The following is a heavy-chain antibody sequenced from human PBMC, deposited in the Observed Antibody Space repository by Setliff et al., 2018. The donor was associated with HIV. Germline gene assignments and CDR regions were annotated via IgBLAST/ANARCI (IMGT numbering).Heavy chain of an antibody. CDR1: GFTFSSYS. CDR2: ISSTGTIT. Sequence: GGSLRLSCAASGFTFSSYSMNWVRQAPGKGLEWVSVISSTGTITFYADSVKGRFTISRANSRDTLYLQMNNVRAGDTAVYYCTRELNGHTSSHYYFGLDVWGQGTTVTVSS. J-gene: IGHJ6*02. V-gene: IGHV3-48*01. D-gene: IGHD6-6*01. CDR3: TRELNGHTSSHYYFGLDV.